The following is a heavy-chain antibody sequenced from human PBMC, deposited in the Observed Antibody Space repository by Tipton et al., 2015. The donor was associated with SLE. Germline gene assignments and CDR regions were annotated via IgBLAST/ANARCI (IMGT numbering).Heavy chain of an antibody. D-gene: IGHD3-22*01. CDR2: INHSGST. CDR3: ARDSFQHYYDLAFDI. CDR1: GGSFSGYY. V-gene: IGHV4-34*01. J-gene: IGHJ3*02. Sequence: TLSLTCAVYGGSFSGYYWSWIRQPPGKGLEWIGEINHSGSTNYNPSLKSRVTISVDKSKNQFSLKLSSVTAADTAVYYCARDSFQHYYDLAFDIWGQGTMVTVSS.